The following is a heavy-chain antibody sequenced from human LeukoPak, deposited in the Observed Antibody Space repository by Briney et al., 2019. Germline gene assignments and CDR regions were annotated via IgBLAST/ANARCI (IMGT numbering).Heavy chain of an antibody. V-gene: IGHV4-59*01. J-gene: IGHJ5*02. Sequence: SETLSLTCTVSGGSISSYYWSWIRQPPGKGLEWIGYIYYSGSTNYNPSLKSRVTISVDTSKNQFSLKLSSVTAADTAVYYCARGESVVVPAGSYSWFDPWGQGTLVTVSS. CDR3: ARGESVVVPAGSYSWFDP. CDR2: IYYSGST. CDR1: GGSISSYY. D-gene: IGHD2-2*01.